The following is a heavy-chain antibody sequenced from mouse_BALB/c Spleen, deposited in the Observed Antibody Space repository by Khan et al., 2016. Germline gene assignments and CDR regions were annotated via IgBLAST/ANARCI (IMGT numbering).Heavy chain of an antibody. D-gene: IGHD4-1*01. CDR1: GFSLTSYG. J-gene: IGHJ1*01. V-gene: IGHV2-9*02. CDR2: IWAGGST. Sequence: QVQLKQSGPGLVAPSQSLSITCTVSGFSLTSYGVHWVRQPPGKGLEWLGVIWAGGSTNYNSALMSRLSISTDNSKSQVFLKMNSLQTDDTAMYYCARDPTNWDVRGYFDVWGAGTTVTVSS. CDR3: ARDPTNWDVRGYFDV.